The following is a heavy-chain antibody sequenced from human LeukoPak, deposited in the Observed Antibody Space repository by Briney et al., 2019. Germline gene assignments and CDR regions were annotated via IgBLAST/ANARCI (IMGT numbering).Heavy chain of an antibody. CDR2: ICHSGST. CDR1: GGSISSSNW. D-gene: IGHD6-6*01. Sequence: SETLSLTCAVSGGSISSSNWWSWVRQPPGQGLEWIGEICHSGSTNYNPSLKSRVTISVDKSKNQFSLKLSSVTAAGTAVYYCATVLGSESIAARPDWFDPWGQGTLVTVSS. J-gene: IGHJ5*02. V-gene: IGHV4-4*02. CDR3: ATVLGSESIAARPDWFDP.